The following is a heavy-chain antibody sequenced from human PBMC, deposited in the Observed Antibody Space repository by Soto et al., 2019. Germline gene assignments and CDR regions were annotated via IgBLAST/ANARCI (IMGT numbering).Heavy chain of an antibody. CDR2: IIPILGIA. V-gene: IGHV1-69*04. D-gene: IGHD6-6*01. Sequence: SVKVSCKASGGTFSSYTISWVRQAPGQGLEWMGNIIPILGIANYAQKFQGRVTITADKSTSTAYMELSSLRSEDTAVYYCARERPDGARLDPWGQGTLVTVSS. CDR3: ARERPDGARLDP. CDR1: GGTFSSYT. J-gene: IGHJ5*02.